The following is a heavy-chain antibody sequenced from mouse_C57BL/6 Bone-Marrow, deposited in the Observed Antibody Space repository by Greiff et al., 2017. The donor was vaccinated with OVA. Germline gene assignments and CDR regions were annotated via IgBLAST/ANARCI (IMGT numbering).Heavy chain of an antibody. V-gene: IGHV1-52*01. CDR3: ARSGSSPAWFAY. Sequence: QVQLQQPGAELVRPGSSVKLSCKASGYTFPSYWMHWVKQRPIQGLEWIGNIDPSDSETHYNQKFKDKATLTVDKSSSTAYMQLSSLTSEDSAVYDCARSGSSPAWFAYWGQGTLVTVSA. J-gene: IGHJ3*01. CDR1: GYTFPSYW. D-gene: IGHD1-1*01. CDR2: IDPSDSET.